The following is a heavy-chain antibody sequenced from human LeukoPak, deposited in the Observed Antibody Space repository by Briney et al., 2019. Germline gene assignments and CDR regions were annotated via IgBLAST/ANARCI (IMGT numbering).Heavy chain of an antibody. D-gene: IGHD6-13*01. V-gene: IGHV5-51*01. Sequence: GESLKISWKGSGYSFTSYWIGWVRQMPGKGLEWMGIIYPGDSDTRYSPSFQGQVTISADKSISTAYLQWSSLKASDTAMYYCARSTLPGIAAAGQNFDYWGQGTLVTVSS. CDR3: ARSTLPGIAAAGQNFDY. CDR1: GYSFTSYW. CDR2: IYPGDSDT. J-gene: IGHJ4*02.